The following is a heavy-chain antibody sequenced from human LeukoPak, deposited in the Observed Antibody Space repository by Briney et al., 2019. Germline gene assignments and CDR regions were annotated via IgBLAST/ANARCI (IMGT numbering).Heavy chain of an antibody. Sequence: SETLSLTCAVYGGSFSGYWSWIRQPPGKGLEWIGEINHSGSTNYNPSLKSRVTISVDMSKNQFSLKLSSVTAADTAVYYCARPFCGGDCSWGQGTLVTVSS. CDR1: GGSFSGY. CDR2: INHSGST. J-gene: IGHJ5*02. D-gene: IGHD2-21*01. V-gene: IGHV4-34*01. CDR3: ARPFCGGDCS.